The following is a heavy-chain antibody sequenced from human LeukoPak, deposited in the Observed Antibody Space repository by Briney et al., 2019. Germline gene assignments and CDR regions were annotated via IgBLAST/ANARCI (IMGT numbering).Heavy chain of an antibody. CDR3: ARGARPYYYGSDSGYFDY. CDR2: IKQDGSEK. Sequence: PGGSLRLSCAASGFTFSSYWMSWVRQAPGKGLEWVANIKQDGSEKYYVDSVKGRFTISRDNAKNSLYLQMNSLRAEDTAVYYCARGARPYYYGSDSGYFDYWGQGTLVTVSS. J-gene: IGHJ4*02. D-gene: IGHD3-10*01. V-gene: IGHV3-7*01. CDR1: GFTFSSYW.